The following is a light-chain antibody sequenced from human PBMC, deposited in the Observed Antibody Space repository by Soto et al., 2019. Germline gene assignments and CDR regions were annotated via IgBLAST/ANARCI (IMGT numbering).Light chain of an antibody. V-gene: IGKV1D-12*01. J-gene: IGKJ4*01. CDR2: AAC. CDR3: QQANSFPLT. CDR1: QDISSW. Sequence: DIQMTQSPSSVSASVGDRVTITCRASQDISSWLAWYQHKPGKAPSLLIYAACSLQSGVPSRFRGSGSGTDFALTIAGLESEDFATYYCQQANSFPLTFGGGTKVEIK.